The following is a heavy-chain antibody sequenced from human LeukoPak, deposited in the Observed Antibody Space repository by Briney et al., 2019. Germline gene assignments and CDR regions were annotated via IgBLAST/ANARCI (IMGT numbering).Heavy chain of an antibody. CDR3: AEDVVVIVAAKPGI. J-gene: IGHJ4*02. CDR2: ISGSGGST. V-gene: IGHV3-23*01. CDR1: GLTLADHA. Sequence: YPGQSLRLSCIASGLTLADHAMSWVRQAPGKGLEWVSSISGSGGSTYYADAVKGRFTISRDNSKNTLYLQMNGLRAEDTAVYYCAEDVVVIVAAKPGIWGQGTLVTVSS. D-gene: IGHD2-15*01.